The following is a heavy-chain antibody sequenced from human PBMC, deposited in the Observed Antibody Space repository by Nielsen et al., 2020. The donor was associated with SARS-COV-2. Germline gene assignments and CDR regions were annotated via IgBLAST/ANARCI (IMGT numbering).Heavy chain of an antibody. CDR1: GFTFSSYA. CDR3: ARDLHYYDSSGYKNDAFDF. J-gene: IGHJ3*01. V-gene: IGHV3-30-3*01. CDR2: ISYDGSNK. Sequence: GESLKISCAASGFTFSSYAMHWVRQAPGKGLEWVAVISYDGSNKYYADSVKGRFTISRDNSKNTLYLQMNSLTAEDTAVYYCARDLHYYDSSGYKNDAFDFWGQGTMVTVSS. D-gene: IGHD3-22*01.